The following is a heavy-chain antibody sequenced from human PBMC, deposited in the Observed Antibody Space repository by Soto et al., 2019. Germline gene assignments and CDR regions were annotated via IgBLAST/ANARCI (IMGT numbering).Heavy chain of an antibody. J-gene: IGHJ4*02. Sequence: PSETLSLTCTVSGGSISSYYWSWVRQPPGKGLEWIGQIYHNGNTNYNPSLKSRVTISVDKSNNQFSLKLRSVTAADTAVYYCAKTWTPGIGTTLTPLWGQGTLVTVSS. V-gene: IGHV4-4*02. CDR2: IYHNGNT. D-gene: IGHD6-13*01. CDR1: GGSISSYY. CDR3: AKTWTPGIGTTLTPL.